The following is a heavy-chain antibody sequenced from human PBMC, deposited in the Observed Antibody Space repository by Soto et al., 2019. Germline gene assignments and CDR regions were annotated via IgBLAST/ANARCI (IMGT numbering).Heavy chain of an antibody. CDR1: GFTFSSYA. J-gene: IGHJ6*04. D-gene: IGHD2-15*01. Sequence: EVQLVESGGGLVQPGGSLRLSCAASGFTFSSYAMHWVRQAPGKGLEYVSAISSNGGSTYYANSVKGRFTISRDSSKDALYVPMGRLRAEDTAGYYFARGVVVVVATYGMDIWGEGSTVTVAS. CDR3: ARGVVVVVATYGMDI. CDR2: ISSNGGST. V-gene: IGHV3-64*01.